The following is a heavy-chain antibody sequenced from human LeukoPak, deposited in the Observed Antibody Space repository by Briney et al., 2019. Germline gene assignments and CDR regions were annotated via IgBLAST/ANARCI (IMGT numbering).Heavy chain of an antibody. J-gene: IGHJ4*02. CDR2: MNPNSGNT. D-gene: IGHD3-22*01. Sequence: ASVKVSCKASGYTFTSYDINWVRQATGQGLEWMGWMNPNSGNTGYAQKFQGRVTITRNTSISTAYMELSSLRSEDTAVYYCAGGLLPLYYYDSSGYYPPFDYWGQGTLVTVSS. CDR1: GYTFTSYD. V-gene: IGHV1-8*03. CDR3: AGGLLPLYYYDSSGYYPPFDY.